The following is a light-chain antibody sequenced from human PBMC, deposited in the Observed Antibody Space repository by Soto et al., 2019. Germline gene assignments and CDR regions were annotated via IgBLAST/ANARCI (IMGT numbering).Light chain of an antibody. CDR1: QSISSW. CDR3: QQYNSYSRT. V-gene: IGKV1-5*03. CDR2: KAS. J-gene: IGKJ1*01. Sequence: DIQMTKSPSTLSASVGDRVTIICRASQSISSWVAWYQQKPGKAPKLLIYKASSLESGVPSRVSGSGAGTEVTLTISSLQTDDFATYYCQQYNSYSRTFGQGTKVDIK.